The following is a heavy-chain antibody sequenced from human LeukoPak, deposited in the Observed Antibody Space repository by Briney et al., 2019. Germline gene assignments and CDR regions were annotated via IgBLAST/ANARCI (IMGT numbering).Heavy chain of an antibody. Sequence: SETLSLTCTVSGGSISSSPCYWGWIRQSPGKGLEWFGTICSGGSTYYNPSLKSRVTISVDTSKNQFSLKLNSLTAADTAVYYCVKDRGNHVTDYWGQGTLVTVSS. J-gene: IGHJ4*02. CDR1: GGSISSSPCY. CDR2: ICSGGST. V-gene: IGHV4-39*07. CDR3: VKDRGNHVTDY. D-gene: IGHD1-14*01.